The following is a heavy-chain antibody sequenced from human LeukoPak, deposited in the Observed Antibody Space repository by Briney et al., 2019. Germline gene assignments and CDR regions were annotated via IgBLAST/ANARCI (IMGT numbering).Heavy chain of an antibody. CDR2: ICSGGGDI. V-gene: IGHV3-21*01. D-gene: IGHD3-16*01. CDR1: GFSFNGYT. CDR3: ARAWGPKHRGSRHFDY. J-gene: IGHJ4*02. Sequence: PGGALRLSCVVAGFSFNGYTMSSVRPAPGRRRGWVSSICSGGGDINYTATVKGGGSISRDKVQKSHCLHIYKPRAEDTAVYYCARAWGPKHRGSRHFDYWGQGTLVPVSS.